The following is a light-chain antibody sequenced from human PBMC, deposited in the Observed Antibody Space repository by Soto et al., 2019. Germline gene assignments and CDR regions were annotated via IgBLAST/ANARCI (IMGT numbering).Light chain of an antibody. CDR1: QSVSDN. CDR3: QQYNAWPYT. Sequence: EIVVTQSPGTLSVSPGERATLSCRARQSVSDNLAWYQQKPGQAPRLLIHGASTRATGIPARFSGSGYGREFTLTISSLQSEDVAVYYCQQYNAWPYTFGQGTKLEIK. J-gene: IGKJ2*01. CDR2: GAS. V-gene: IGKV3-15*01.